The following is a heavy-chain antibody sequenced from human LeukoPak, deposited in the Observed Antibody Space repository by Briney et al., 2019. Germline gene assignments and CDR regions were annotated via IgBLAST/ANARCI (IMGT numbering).Heavy chain of an antibody. Sequence: GGSLRLSCVASASTFTSYTMNWVSQAPGKGLEWVSSITSSSRFIYYADSVRGRFTISRDNAKNSLYLQMNSLRAEDTAVYYCARLIVDSTYMDVWGKGTTVTVSS. CDR1: ASTFTSYT. J-gene: IGHJ6*03. CDR2: ITSSSRFI. V-gene: IGHV3-21*01. D-gene: IGHD3/OR15-3a*01. CDR3: ARLIVDSTYMDV.